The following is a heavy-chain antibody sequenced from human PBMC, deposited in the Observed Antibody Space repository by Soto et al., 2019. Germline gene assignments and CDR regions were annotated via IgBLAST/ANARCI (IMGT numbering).Heavy chain of an antibody. CDR2: ISAYNGNT. CDR1: GYTFTSYG. D-gene: IGHD3-10*01. V-gene: IGHV1-18*01. CDR3: ARDPPHAITMVRGAMGYYSGMDV. Sequence: ASVKVSCKASGYTFTSYGISWVRQAPGQGLEWMGWISAYNGNTNYAQKLQGRVTMTTDTSTSTAYMELRSLRSDDTAVYYCARDPPHAITMVRGAMGYYSGMDVWGQGTTVTVS. J-gene: IGHJ6*02.